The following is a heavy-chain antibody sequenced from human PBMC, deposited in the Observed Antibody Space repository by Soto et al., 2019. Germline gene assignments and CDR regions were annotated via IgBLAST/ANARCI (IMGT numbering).Heavy chain of an antibody. D-gene: IGHD3-3*01. Sequence: ASVKVSCKASGYTFTSYDINWVRQATGQGLEWMGWMNPNSGNTGYAQKFQGRVTMTRNTSISTAYMELSSLRSEDTAVYYCARGPIYDFWSGYYRNSYYVDYWD. J-gene: IGHJ4*01. CDR3: ARGPIYDFWSGYYRNSYYVDY. V-gene: IGHV1-8*01. CDR1: GYTFTSYD. CDR2: MNPNSGNT.